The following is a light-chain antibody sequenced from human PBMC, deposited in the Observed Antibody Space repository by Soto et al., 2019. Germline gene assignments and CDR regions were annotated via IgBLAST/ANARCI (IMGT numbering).Light chain of an antibody. CDR2: GAS. Sequence: EIVMTQSPAPLSVSPGERATLSCRASQRVSSNLAWYQQKPGQAPSRLIYGASTRATGIPARFSGSGSGTEFTLTISSLQSEDFAVYYCQQYNNWPALGQGTKVEIK. CDR3: QQYNNWPA. J-gene: IGKJ1*01. CDR1: QRVSSN. V-gene: IGKV3-15*01.